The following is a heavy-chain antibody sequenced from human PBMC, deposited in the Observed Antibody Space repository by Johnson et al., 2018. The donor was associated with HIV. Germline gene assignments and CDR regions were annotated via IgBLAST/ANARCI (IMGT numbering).Heavy chain of an antibody. CDR2: IYSGGST. CDR3: ARACRDGYTCDVYDI. D-gene: IGHD5-24*01. J-gene: IGHJ3*02. CDR1: GLSVSYGY. V-gene: IGHV3-53*01. Sequence: VQLVESGGGLIQPGGSLRLSCAASGLSVSYGYMTWVRQAPGKGLEWVSVIYSGGSTYYADSVKGRFTISRDNSKNTLYLQMNSLRAEDTAVYYCARACRDGYTCDVYDIWGQGTMVTVSS.